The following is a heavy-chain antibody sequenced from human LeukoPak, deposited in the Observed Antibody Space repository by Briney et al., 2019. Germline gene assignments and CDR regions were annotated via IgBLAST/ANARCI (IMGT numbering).Heavy chain of an antibody. V-gene: IGHV3-7*01. CDR1: GFTFSTYW. Sequence: GGSLRLSCAASGFTFSTYWMTWVRQAPGKGLEWVANIRLDGSSKYYVDSVKGRFTISRDNAKNSMSLQMDSLRGEDTAVYYCAKDADYWGQGTLVTVSS. CDR2: IRLDGSSK. J-gene: IGHJ4*02. CDR3: AKDADY.